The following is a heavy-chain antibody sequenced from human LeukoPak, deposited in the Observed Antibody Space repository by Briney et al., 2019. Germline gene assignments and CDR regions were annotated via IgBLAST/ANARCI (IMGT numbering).Heavy chain of an antibody. J-gene: IGHJ4*02. D-gene: IGHD6-13*01. V-gene: IGHV4-4*07. CDR2: IHTTGGT. CDR3: ARRCTSSWCFDY. Sequence: SETLSLTCTVSGGSISNYYRSWMRQPAGKGLEWIGRIHTTGGTNYNPSLKSRVTMSVDTSKNQFSLKLSSVTAADTAVYYCARRCTSSWCFDYWGQGTLVSVSS. CDR1: GGSISNYY.